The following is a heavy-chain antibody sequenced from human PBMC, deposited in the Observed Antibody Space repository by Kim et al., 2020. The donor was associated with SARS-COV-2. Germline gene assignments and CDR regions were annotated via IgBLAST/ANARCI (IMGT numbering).Heavy chain of an antibody. Sequence: GGSLRLSCAASGFTFSSSAMSWVRHIPGKGLEWVSAISRSGGDTYYADSVKGRFSISRDNSQNMLYLQVTRLRAEDTGIYYCAKTGGWLHYGGIFFDYWGQGALVTVSA. J-gene: IGHJ4*02. CDR2: ISRSGGDT. V-gene: IGHV3-23*01. CDR3: AKTGGWLHYGGIFFDY. CDR1: GFTFSSSA. D-gene: IGHD4-17*01.